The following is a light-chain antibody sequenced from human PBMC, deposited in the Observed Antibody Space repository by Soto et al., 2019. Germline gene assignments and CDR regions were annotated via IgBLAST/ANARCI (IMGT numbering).Light chain of an antibody. Sequence: EIVLTQSPGTLSLSPGERATLSCRASQSVSSSYLAWYQQKPGQAPRLLIYDTSYRATGIPARFSGSGSGTDFTLTISSLEPEDFAVYYCQQRSNWITFGQGTRLKIK. CDR1: QSVSSSY. V-gene: IGKV3D-20*02. CDR3: QQRSNWIT. J-gene: IGKJ5*01. CDR2: DTS.